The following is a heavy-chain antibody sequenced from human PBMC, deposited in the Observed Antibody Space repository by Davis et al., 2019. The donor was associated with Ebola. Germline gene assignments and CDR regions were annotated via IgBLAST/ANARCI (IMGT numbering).Heavy chain of an antibody. Sequence: ASVKVSCKASRYTFTDYYIHWVRQALGQGLEWMGCINPNTGGTNYAQTFRGRVNMTRDTSIVTAYMDLTRLRPDDTAVFYCARASGTVASFDYWGRGTLVTVSS. CDR1: RYTFTDYY. D-gene: IGHD1-14*01. CDR2: INPNTGGT. CDR3: ARASGTVASFDY. J-gene: IGHJ4*02. V-gene: IGHV1-2*02.